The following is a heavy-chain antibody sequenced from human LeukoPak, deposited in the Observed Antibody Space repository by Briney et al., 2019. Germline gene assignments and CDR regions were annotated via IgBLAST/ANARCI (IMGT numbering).Heavy chain of an antibody. CDR3: ARTLIGSTDAFDI. V-gene: IGHV4-39*01. CDR1: GGSICSSSYY. Sequence: SETLSLTCTVSGGSICSSSYYWGWIRQPPGKGLEWIGSIYYSESTYYNPSLKSRVTISVDTSKNQFSLKLSSVTAADTAVYYCARTLIGSTDAFDIWGQGTMVTVSS. CDR2: IYYSEST. D-gene: IGHD6-13*01. J-gene: IGHJ3*02.